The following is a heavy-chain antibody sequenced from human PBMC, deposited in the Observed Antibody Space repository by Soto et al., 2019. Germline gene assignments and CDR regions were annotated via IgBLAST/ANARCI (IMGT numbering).Heavy chain of an antibody. V-gene: IGHV4-34*01. CDR2: ISHSGST. D-gene: IGHD6-13*01. Sequence: QVQLQQWGAGLLKPSETLSLTCGVYNGSLSGNYWSWIRQTPGKGLEWIGQISHSGSTNYNASLKRRLTISIDTSKNQFSLKLSSVTAADTAVYFCARGGTGRFLPRQLFPYESWGQGTRVTVSS. CDR1: NGSLSGNY. J-gene: IGHJ5*02. CDR3: ARGGTGRFLPRQLFPYES.